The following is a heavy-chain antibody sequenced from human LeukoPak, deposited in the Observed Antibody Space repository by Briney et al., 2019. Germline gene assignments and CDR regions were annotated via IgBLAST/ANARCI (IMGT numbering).Heavy chain of an antibody. CDR3: ARVAGVVPAAMANWFDP. CDR1: GGTFSSYT. J-gene: IGHJ5*02. CDR2: IIPIFGTA. V-gene: IGHV1-69*05. Sequence: SVKVSCKASGGTFSSYTISWVRQAPGQGLEWMGGIIPIFGTANYAQKFQGRVTITTDESTSTAYMELSSLRSEDTAVYYCARVAGVVPAAMANWFDPWGQGTLVTVSS. D-gene: IGHD2-2*01.